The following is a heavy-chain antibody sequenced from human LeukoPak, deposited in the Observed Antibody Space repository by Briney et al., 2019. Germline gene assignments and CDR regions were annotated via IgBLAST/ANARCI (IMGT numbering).Heavy chain of an antibody. CDR2: ISGSGGST. CDR1: GFTFSSYA. Sequence: PGGSLRLSCAASGFTFSSYAMSWVRQAPGKGLEWVSAISGSGGSTYYADSVKGRFTISRDNSKNTLYLQMNSLRAEDTAVYYCAKVRQEIVVVSAVYFDYWGQGTLVTASS. D-gene: IGHD2-2*01. V-gene: IGHV3-23*01. CDR3: AKVRQEIVVVSAVYFDY. J-gene: IGHJ4*02.